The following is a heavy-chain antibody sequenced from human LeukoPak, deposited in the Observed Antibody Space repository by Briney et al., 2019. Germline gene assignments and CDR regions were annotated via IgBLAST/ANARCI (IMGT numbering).Heavy chain of an antibody. D-gene: IGHD2-2*01. V-gene: IGHV1-46*01. Sequence: ASVKVSCKASGYTFTSYYMHWVRQAPGQGLEWMGIINPSRGSTSYAQKFQGRVTMTRDTSTSTVYMELSSLRSEDTAVYYCAREVGGIVVVPAANNDYFDYWGQGALVTVSS. CDR2: INPSRGST. CDR1: GYTFTSYY. CDR3: AREVGGIVVVPAANNDYFDY. J-gene: IGHJ4*02.